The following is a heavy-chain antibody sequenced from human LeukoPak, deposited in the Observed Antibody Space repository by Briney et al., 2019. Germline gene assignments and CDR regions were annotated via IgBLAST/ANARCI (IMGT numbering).Heavy chain of an antibody. J-gene: IGHJ4*02. V-gene: IGHV3-23*01. CDR3: AKGGKWDVTPFDY. Sequence: GGSLRLSCAASGFTFTSYSMNWVRQAPGKGLEWVSTISGGGGSTYYADSVKGRFTISRDNSKNTLYLQVNSLRAEDTAVYYCAKGGKWDVTPFDYWGQGTLATVSS. CDR1: GFTFTSYS. D-gene: IGHD1-26*01. CDR2: ISGGGGST.